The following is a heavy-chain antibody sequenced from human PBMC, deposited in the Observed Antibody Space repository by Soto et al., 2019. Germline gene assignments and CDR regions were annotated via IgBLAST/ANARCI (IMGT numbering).Heavy chain of an antibody. V-gene: IGHV1-2*04. D-gene: IGHD2-15*01. CDR2: INPNSGGT. Sequence: ASVKVSCKASGYTFTGYYMHWVRQAPGQGLEWMGWINPNSGGTNYAQKFQGWVTMTRDTSISTAYMELSRLRSDDTAVYYCARGGYCSGGSCYYYYNAMDVWGQGTTVTVS. CDR3: ARGGYCSGGSCYYYYNAMDV. J-gene: IGHJ6*02. CDR1: GYTFTGYY.